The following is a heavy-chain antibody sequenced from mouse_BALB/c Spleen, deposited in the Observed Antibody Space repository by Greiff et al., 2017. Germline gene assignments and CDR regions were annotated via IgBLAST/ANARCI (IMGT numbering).Heavy chain of an antibody. V-gene: IGHV2-9*02. CDR2: IWAGGST. J-gene: IGHJ3*01. CDR1: GFSLTSYG. Sequence: VKLEESGPGLVAPSQSLSITCTVSGFSLTSYGVHWVRQPPGKGLEWLGVIWAGGSTNYNSALMSRLSISKDNSKSQVFLKMNSLQTDDTAMYYCARETARATLAYWGQGTLVTVSA. D-gene: IGHD3-2*01. CDR3: ARETARATLAY.